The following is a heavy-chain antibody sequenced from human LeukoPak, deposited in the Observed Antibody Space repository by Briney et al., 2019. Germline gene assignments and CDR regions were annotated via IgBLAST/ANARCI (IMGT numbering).Heavy chain of an antibody. D-gene: IGHD3/OR15-3a*01. CDR1: GGSISSYY. V-gene: IGHV4-59*08. Sequence: SETLSLTCTVSGGSISSYYWSWIRQPPGKGLEWIGYIYYSGSTNYNPSLKSRVTISVDTSKNQFSLKLSSVTAADTAVYYCARLPKLFGLLDPWGQGTLVTVSS. CDR3: ARLPKLFGLLDP. J-gene: IGHJ5*02. CDR2: IYYSGST.